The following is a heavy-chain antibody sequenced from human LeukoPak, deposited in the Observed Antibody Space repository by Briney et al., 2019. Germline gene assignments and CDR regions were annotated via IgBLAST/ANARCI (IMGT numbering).Heavy chain of an antibody. CDR3: ARGYYYDSSGYAFDI. V-gene: IGHV3-48*03. Sequence: PGGSLRLSCAASGFTFSSYEMNWVRQAPGKGLEWVSYISSSGSTIYYADSVKGRFTISRDNAKNSLYLQMNSLRAEDTAVYYCARGYYYDSSGYAFDIWGQGTMVTVSS. J-gene: IGHJ3*02. D-gene: IGHD3-22*01. CDR1: GFTFSSYE. CDR2: ISSSGSTI.